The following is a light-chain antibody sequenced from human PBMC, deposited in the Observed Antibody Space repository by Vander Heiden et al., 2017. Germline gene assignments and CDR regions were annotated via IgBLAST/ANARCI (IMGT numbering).Light chain of an antibody. V-gene: IGKV1-12*01. Sequence: IQTTQSPSSVSASVENRVTITCRASQGISSWLAWYQQKPGKAPKLLIYAASRLQSGVTSRFSVSGSGTDCTLTISSLQPQDFATYYCQQANSFPRTFGGGTKVEIK. CDR2: AAS. J-gene: IGKJ4*01. CDR1: QGISSW. CDR3: QQANSFPRT.